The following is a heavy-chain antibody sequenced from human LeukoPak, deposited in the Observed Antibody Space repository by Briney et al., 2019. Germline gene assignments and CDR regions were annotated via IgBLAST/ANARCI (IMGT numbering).Heavy chain of an antibody. J-gene: IGHJ3*02. CDR2: ISSSSSYI. V-gene: IGHV3-21*01. CDR3: ARDSVPAFDI. CDR1: GFAFSSYS. Sequence: PGGSLRLSCAASGFAFSSYSMNWVRQAPGKGLEWVSSISSSSSYIYYADSVKGRFTISRDNAKNSLYLQMNSLRAEDTAVYYCARDSVPAFDIWGQGTMVTVSS. D-gene: IGHD1-1*01.